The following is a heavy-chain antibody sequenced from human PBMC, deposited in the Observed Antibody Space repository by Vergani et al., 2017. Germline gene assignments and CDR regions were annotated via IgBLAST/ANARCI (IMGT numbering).Heavy chain of an antibody. J-gene: IGHJ4*02. CDR1: GYTFTSYA. D-gene: IGHD3-10*01. V-gene: IGHV1-2*05. CDR2: INPNSGGT. Sequence: QVQLVQSGAEVKKPGASVKVSCKASGYTFTSYAMHWVRQAPGQRLEWMGRINPNSGGTNYAQKFQGRVTMTRDTSISTAYMELSRLRSDDTVVYYCARDKLVLGSGSRRSGVSYWGQGTLVTVSS. CDR3: ARDKLVLGSGSRRSGVSY.